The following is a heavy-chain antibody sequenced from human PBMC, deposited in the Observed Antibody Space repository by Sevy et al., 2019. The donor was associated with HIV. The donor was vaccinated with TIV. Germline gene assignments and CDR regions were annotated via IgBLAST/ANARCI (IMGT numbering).Heavy chain of an antibody. J-gene: IGHJ5*02. Sequence: GGSLRLSCAASGFTFSDYYMSWIRQAPGKGLEWVANIKQDGSEKYYVDSVKGRFTISRDNAKNSLYLQMNSLRAEDTAVYYCARVGYDSSGYYYFVSGWFDPWGQGTLVTVSS. CDR3: ARVGYDSSGYYYFVSGWFDP. D-gene: IGHD3-22*01. CDR2: IKQDGSEK. V-gene: IGHV3-7*01. CDR1: GFTFSDYY.